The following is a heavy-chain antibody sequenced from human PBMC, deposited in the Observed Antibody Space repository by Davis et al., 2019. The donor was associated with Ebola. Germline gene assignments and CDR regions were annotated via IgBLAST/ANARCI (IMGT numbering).Heavy chain of an antibody. CDR1: GYTFTSYA. Sequence: SVKVSCKASGYTFTSYAMHRVRQAPGQRLEWMGGIIYIFGAPNYAQKFQGRVTITADKSTGTAYLELSSLRSEDTAVYYCATASSDYHYYYAMDVWGQGTTVTVSS. V-gene: IGHV1-69*06. J-gene: IGHJ6*02. D-gene: IGHD3-22*01. CDR2: IIYIFGAP. CDR3: ATASSDYHYYYAMDV.